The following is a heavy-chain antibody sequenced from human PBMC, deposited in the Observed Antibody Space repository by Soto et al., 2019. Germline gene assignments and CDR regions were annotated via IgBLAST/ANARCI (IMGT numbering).Heavy chain of an antibody. J-gene: IGHJ6*02. Sequence: EVQLLESGGGLVQPGGSLRLSCAASGFTFSSYAMSWVRQAPGKGLEWVSAISGSGGSTYYADSVKGRFTISRDNSKDTLSLQMNRLRADDTAMYYCAKGIGVSRRGGLDVWGQGTTVTVSS. CDR3: AKGIGVSRRGGLDV. CDR1: GFTFSSYA. D-gene: IGHD2-8*01. CDR2: ISGSGGST. V-gene: IGHV3-23*01.